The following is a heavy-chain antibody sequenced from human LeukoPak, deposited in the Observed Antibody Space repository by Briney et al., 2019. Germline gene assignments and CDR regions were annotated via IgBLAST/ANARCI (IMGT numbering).Heavy chain of an antibody. CDR1: GFIFSRYG. V-gene: IGHV3-30*03. CDR2: ISYDGSDK. D-gene: IGHD5-18*01. CDR3: VAGYSYGDY. Sequence: GGSLRLSCAASGFIFSRYGMHWVRQAPGKGLEWVAVISYDGSDKYYADSVKGRFTISRDNSNNTVYLQMNSLRVEDTAVYHCVAGYSYGDYWGQGALVTVSS. J-gene: IGHJ4*02.